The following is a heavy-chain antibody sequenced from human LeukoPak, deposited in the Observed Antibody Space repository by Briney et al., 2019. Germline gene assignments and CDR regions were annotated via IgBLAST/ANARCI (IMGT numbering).Heavy chain of an antibody. CDR3: ARGQQLAYYYYYYMDV. CDR2: ISPSGGST. CDR1: GYTFTSNY. Sequence: ASVKVSCKAFGYTFTSNYMHWVRQAPGQGPEWMGVISPSGGSTTYAQKFQGRVTPTRDMSTSTDYLELSSLRSEDTAVYYCARGQQLAYYYYYYMDVWGKGTTVTVSS. V-gene: IGHV1-46*01. D-gene: IGHD6-13*01. J-gene: IGHJ6*03.